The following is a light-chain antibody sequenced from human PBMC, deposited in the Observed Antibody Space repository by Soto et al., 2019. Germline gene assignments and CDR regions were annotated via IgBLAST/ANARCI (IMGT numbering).Light chain of an antibody. CDR3: QSYDSSLSGYV. J-gene: IGLJ1*01. CDR1: SSNIGAGYE. CDR2: ENN. Sequence: QSVLTQPPSVSEAPGQRVTISCTGSSSNIGAGYEAHWYQQVPGTAPKLLIYENNNRPSGVPDRFSGSKSGTSASLAITGLQAEDEAEYYCQSYDSSLSGYVFGPGTKLTGL. V-gene: IGLV1-40*01.